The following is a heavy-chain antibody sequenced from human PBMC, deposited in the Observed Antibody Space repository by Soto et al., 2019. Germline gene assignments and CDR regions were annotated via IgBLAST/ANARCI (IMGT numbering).Heavy chain of an antibody. V-gene: IGHV1-8*01. CDR3: ASDMSTT. D-gene: IGHD2-2*01. Sequence: QVQLVQSGAEVKKPGASVKVSCKASGYTFTSHDINWMRQTTGQGLEWMGWMNPNSGHTNSAQKXQXTXXMTRDTSINTAYMELTNLRSEDTAIYYCASDMSTTWGQGTLVTVSS. CDR2: MNPNSGHT. CDR1: GYTFTSHD. J-gene: IGHJ5*02.